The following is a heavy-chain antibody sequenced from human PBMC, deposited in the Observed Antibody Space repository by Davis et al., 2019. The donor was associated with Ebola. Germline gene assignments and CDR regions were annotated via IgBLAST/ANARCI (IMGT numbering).Heavy chain of an antibody. CDR2: ISAYNGNT. CDR3: ASDPPGYSSGWYYYYYGMDV. V-gene: IGHV1-18*01. J-gene: IGHJ6*02. CDR1: GYTFTSYG. Sequence: ASVKVSCKASGYTFTSYGISWVRQAPGQGLEWMGWISAYNGNTNYAQKPQGRVTMTTDTSTSTAYMELRSLRTDDTAVYYCASDPPGYSSGWYYYYYGMDVWGQGTTVTVSS. D-gene: IGHD6-19*01.